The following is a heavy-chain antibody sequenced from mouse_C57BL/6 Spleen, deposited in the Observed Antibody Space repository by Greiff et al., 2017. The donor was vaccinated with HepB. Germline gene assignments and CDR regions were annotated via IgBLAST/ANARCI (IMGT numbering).Heavy chain of an antibody. CDR2: INPNYGTT. D-gene: IGHD2-1*01. J-gene: IGHJ4*01. Sequence: EVKLVESGPELVKPGASVKISCKASGYSFTDYNMNWVKQSNGKSLEWIGVINPNYGTTSYNQKFKGKATLTVDQSSSTAYMQLNSLTSEDSAVYYCARPYGNSYAMDYWGQGTSVTVSS. V-gene: IGHV1-39*01. CDR3: ARPYGNSYAMDY. CDR1: GYSFTDYN.